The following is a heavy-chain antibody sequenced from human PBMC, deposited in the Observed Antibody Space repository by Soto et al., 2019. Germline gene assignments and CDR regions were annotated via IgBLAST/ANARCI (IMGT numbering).Heavy chain of an antibody. Sequence: EVQLVESGGGLVQPGGSLRLSCAASGFSFADHFMDWVRQGPGKGLEWVGRTRNKFNGYSTEYAASVTGRFTISRDYSHDSLYLQLDSLNTEDSAVYPCAREAMNDGKCQIRYFDVWGRGTLVTVSS. J-gene: IGHJ2*01. CDR3: AREAMNDGKCQIRYFDV. CDR1: GFSFADHF. V-gene: IGHV3-72*01. CDR2: TRNKFNGYST. D-gene: IGHD3-16*01.